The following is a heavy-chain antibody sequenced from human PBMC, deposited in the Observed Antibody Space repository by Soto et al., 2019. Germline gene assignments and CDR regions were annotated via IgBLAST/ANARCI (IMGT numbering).Heavy chain of an antibody. J-gene: IGHJ6*02. Sequence: GGSLRLSCAASGFTFSSYGMHWVRQAPGKGLEWVAVIWYDGSNKYYADSVKGRFTISRDNSKNTLYLQMNSLRAEDTAVYYCARDPPQEVVYAIPRYYYYYYGMDVWGQGTTVTVSS. D-gene: IGHD2-8*02. V-gene: IGHV3-33*01. CDR3: ARDPPQEVVYAIPRYYYYYYGMDV. CDR1: GFTFSSYG. CDR2: IWYDGSNK.